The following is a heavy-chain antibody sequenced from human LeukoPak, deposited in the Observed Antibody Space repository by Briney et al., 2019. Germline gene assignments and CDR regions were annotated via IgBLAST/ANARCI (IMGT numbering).Heavy chain of an antibody. CDR2: ISYDGSNK. CDR3: ARDRGIAAAGRADY. V-gene: IGHV3-30*04. D-gene: IGHD6-13*01. Sequence: GGSLRLSCAASGFTFSSYAMHWVRQAPGKGLEWVAVISYDGSNKYYADSVKGRFTISRDNSKNTLYLQMNSLRAEDTAVYYCARDRGIAAAGRADYWGQGTLVTVSS. CDR1: GFTFSSYA. J-gene: IGHJ4*02.